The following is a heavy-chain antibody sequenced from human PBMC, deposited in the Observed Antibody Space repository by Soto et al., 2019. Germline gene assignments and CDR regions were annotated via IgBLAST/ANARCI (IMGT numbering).Heavy chain of an antibody. CDR3: AKVTFSGDYYYSYGMDV. Sequence: QVQLVESGGGVVQPGRSLRLSCAASGFLFSKFGMHWVRQAPGKGLEWVAVISSDGRNKYYGDSVKGRFTISRANSKNTLYLQMNSLRPEDTAVYYCAKVTFSGDYYYSYGMDVWGQGTTVTVSS. D-gene: IGHD1-26*01. CDR2: ISSDGRNK. V-gene: IGHV3-30*18. J-gene: IGHJ6*02. CDR1: GFLFSKFG.